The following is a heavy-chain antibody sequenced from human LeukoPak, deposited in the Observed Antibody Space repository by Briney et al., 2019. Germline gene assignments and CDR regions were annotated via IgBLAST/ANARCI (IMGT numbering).Heavy chain of an antibody. CDR3: ARDRTPCQFFLYVVVPAAIPV. J-gene: IGHJ4*02. Sequence: PGGSLRLSCAASGFTFSSYEMNWVRQAPGKGLEWVSYISSGGSTISYADSVKGRFTISRDNAKNSLYLQMNSLRAEDTAVYYCARDRTPCQFFLYVVVPAAIPVWGQGTLVTVSS. V-gene: IGHV3-48*03. CDR2: ISSGGSTI. CDR1: GFTFSSYE. D-gene: IGHD2-2*01.